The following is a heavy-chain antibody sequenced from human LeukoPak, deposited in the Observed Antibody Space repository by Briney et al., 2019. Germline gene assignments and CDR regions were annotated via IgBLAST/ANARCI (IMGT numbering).Heavy chain of an antibody. D-gene: IGHD3-22*01. V-gene: IGHV3-23*01. J-gene: IGHJ4*02. Sequence: GGSLRLSCAASGFTFSSYAMSWVRQATGKGLEWVSAISGSGGTTNYADSVKGRFTISRDNSKNTLYLQMNSLRADDTAVYYCAKELDSSGYFDYWGQGTLVTVSS. CDR1: GFTFSSYA. CDR3: AKELDSSGYFDY. CDR2: ISGSGGTT.